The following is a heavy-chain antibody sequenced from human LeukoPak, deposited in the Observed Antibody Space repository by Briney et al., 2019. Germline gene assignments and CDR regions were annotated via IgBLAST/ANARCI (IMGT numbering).Heavy chain of an antibody. Sequence: SETLSFTCTVSGGSISSYYWSWIRQPPGKGLEWIGYIYYSGSTNYNPSLKSRVTISVDTSKNQFSLKLSSVTAADTAVYYCARGDDSSGYYFLDYWGQGTLVTVSS. CDR1: GGSISSYY. J-gene: IGHJ4*02. V-gene: IGHV4-59*01. D-gene: IGHD3-22*01. CDR3: ARGDDSSGYYFLDY. CDR2: IYYSGST.